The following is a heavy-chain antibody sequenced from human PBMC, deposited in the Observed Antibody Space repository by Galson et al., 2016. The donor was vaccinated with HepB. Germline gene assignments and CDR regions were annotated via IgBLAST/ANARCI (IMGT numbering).Heavy chain of an antibody. CDR3: ARSQLGGNRVAGSDAFDI. CDR2: IDWDDDK. Sequence: PALVKPTQTLTLTCTFSGFSLSTSGMRVSWIRQPPGKALEWLARIDWDDDKFYSTSLKTRLTISKDTSKNQVVLTMTNMDPVDTASYYCARSQLGGNRVAGSDAFDIWGQGTMVTVSS. CDR1: GFSLSTSGMR. V-gene: IGHV2-70*04. J-gene: IGHJ3*02. D-gene: IGHD3-16*01.